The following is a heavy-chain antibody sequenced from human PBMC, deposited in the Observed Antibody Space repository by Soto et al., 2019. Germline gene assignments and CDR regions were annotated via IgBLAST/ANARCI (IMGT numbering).Heavy chain of an antibody. CDR2: MNPNSGDT. CDR3: ARLVVVPASNWFDP. J-gene: IGHJ5*02. V-gene: IGHV1-8*01. CDR1: GYTFTSYD. Sequence: GASVKVSCKASGYTFTSYDINWVRQATGQGLEWMGWMNPNSGDTGYTQKFQGRVTMTRNTSISTAYMELRSLRSEDTAVYYCARLVVVPASNWFDPWGQGTLVTVSS. D-gene: IGHD2-2*01.